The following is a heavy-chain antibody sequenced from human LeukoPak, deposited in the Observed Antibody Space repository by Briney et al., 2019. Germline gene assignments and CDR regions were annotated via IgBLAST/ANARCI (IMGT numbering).Heavy chain of an antibody. J-gene: IGHJ4*02. CDR2: IQYDGNNK. D-gene: IGHD3-16*01. Sequence: GGSLRLSCAASGFTFDSYGMFWVRQAPGKGLEWVGFIQYDGNNKYYADSVKGRFTISRDNSKNTLYLQMNSLRAEDTAVYYCARARDYDYVYDYWGQGTLVTVSS. CDR3: ARARDYDYVYDY. V-gene: IGHV3-30*02. CDR1: GFTFDSYG.